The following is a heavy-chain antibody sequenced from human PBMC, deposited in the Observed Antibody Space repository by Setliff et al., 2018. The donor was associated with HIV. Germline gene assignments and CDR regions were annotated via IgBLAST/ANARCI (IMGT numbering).Heavy chain of an antibody. CDR1: GGSFSTYY. J-gene: IGHJ3*01. CDR3: ARARITMIGGRLEPYAFDR. Sequence: KASETLSLTCTVSGGSFSTYYWSWIRQPAGEGPEYIGRVHSTGTTIYNPSLKSRVTMSVDASKNQLSLKLRSVTAAVTAVYYCARARITMIGGRLEPYAFDRWGQGTKVTVSS. CDR2: VHSTGTT. V-gene: IGHV4-4*07. D-gene: IGHD3-10*01.